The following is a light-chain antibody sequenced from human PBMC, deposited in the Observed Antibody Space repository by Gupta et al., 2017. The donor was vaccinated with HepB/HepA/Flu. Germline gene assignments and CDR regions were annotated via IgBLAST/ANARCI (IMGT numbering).Light chain of an antibody. Sequence: HAGLTQPPSVSKGLTHTSTFTPTRNSNNVGNQGAAWLQQHQGHPPKLLFYRNSNRPSGISERFSASRSGNTASLTIIGLQPEDEADYYCSAWDSSLSEVVFGGGTRLTVL. CDR3: SAWDSSLSEVV. J-gene: IGLJ3*02. V-gene: IGLV10-54*04. CDR2: RNS. CDR1: SNNVGNQG.